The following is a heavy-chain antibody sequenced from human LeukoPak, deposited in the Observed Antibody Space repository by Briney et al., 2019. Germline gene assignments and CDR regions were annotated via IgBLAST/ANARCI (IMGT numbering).Heavy chain of an antibody. CDR1: GDSVSSNGAA. D-gene: IGHD3-3*01. CDR2: TYYRSQQWYS. J-gene: IGHJ4*02. Sequence: SQTLSLTCAISGDSVSSNGAAWDWIRQSPSRGLEWLGRTYYRSQQWYSDYAPSVKGRITINADTSQDQFSLHLNSVTPEDTAVYYCGRETDFGVVTNWGQGTLVTVSS. CDR3: GRETDFGVVTN. V-gene: IGHV6-1*01.